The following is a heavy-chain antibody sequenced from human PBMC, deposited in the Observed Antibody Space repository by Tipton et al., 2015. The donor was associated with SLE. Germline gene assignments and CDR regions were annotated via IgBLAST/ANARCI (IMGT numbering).Heavy chain of an antibody. CDR3: AREPWGYAGASLDYFDF. D-gene: IGHD2-15*01. J-gene: IGHJ4*02. Sequence: TLSLTCAVYGGSFSGYSWSWIRQPPGKGLEWIGQTNPSGNTNYNPSLKGRVTISLDTSKHQFSLKLNSVTAADTAVYFCAREPWGYAGASLDYFDFWGQGMLVTVSS. V-gene: IGHV4-34*01. CDR1: GGSFSGYS. CDR2: TNPSGNT.